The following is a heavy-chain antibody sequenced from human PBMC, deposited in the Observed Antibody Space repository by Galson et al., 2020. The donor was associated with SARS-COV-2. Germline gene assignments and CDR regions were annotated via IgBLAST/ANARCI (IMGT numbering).Heavy chain of an antibody. CDR2: ISNDGSNR. V-gene: IGHV3-30-3*01. D-gene: IGHD3-10*01. Sequence: TGGSLRLSCAASGFTFSSYAMHWVRQAPGKGLAWVAFISNDGSNRYYADSVKGRFTISRDNSKNTLFLQMNSLRVEDTAVYYCARGPRFGELLSPFDSWGQGTLVTVSS. CDR1: GFTFSSYA. CDR3: ARGPRFGELLSPFDS. J-gene: IGHJ4*02.